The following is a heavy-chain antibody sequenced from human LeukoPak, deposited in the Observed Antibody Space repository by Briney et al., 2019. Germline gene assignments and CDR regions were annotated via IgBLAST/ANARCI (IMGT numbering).Heavy chain of an antibody. Sequence: ASVKVSCKASGYTFTRYYMHWVRQAPGQGLEWMGIINPSGGSTSNAQKFQGRVTMTRDMSTSTVYMELSSLRSEDTAVYYCARDPIVVGATPQYYFDYWGQGTLVTVSS. CDR3: ARDPIVVGATPQYYFDY. CDR1: GYTFTRYY. D-gene: IGHD1-26*01. J-gene: IGHJ4*02. CDR2: INPSGGST. V-gene: IGHV1-46*01.